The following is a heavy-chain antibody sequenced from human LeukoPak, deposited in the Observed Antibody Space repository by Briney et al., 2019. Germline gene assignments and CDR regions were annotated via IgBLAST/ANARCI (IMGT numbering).Heavy chain of an antibody. D-gene: IGHD5-12*01. J-gene: IGHJ4*02. CDR3: ARSAVSGSDSYFDS. V-gene: IGHV3-48*03. CDR2: IDWDSGTL. Sequence: GGSLRLSCETSGFAFHIYEMNWVRQAPGKGLEWVSSIDWDSGTLYYTDSVRGRFATSRDNAVKSLYLQMNSLRPEDTAFYYCARSAVSGSDSYFDSWGRGTLVTVSS. CDR1: GFAFHIYE.